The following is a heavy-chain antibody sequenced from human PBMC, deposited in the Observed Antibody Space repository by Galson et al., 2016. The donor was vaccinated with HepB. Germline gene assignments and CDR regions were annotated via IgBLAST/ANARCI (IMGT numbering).Heavy chain of an antibody. CDR3: ARGYVPLSIAAAGTVCGY. Sequence: SLRLSCAASGFTFSSYEMNWVRQAPGKGLEWVSYISSSGSTIYYADSVKGRFTIPRDNAKNSLYLQMNTLRAEDTAVYYCARGYVPLSIAAAGTVCGYWGQGTLVTVSS. CDR2: ISSSGSTI. V-gene: IGHV3-48*03. J-gene: IGHJ4*02. D-gene: IGHD6-13*01. CDR1: GFTFSSYE.